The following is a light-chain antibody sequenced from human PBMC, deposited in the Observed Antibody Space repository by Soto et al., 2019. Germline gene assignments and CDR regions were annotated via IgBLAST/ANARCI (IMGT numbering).Light chain of an antibody. V-gene: IGKV3-15*01. J-gene: IGKJ2*01. CDR1: QSVGTK. Sequence: EILMTQSPATLSVSPGEGATLACRASQSVGTKLAWYQQKPGQAPMLLIFGVSTRATGVPARFSGSGSATDFSITISSLASEDFAVYYCQQYSDWPPEYTFGQGNKVEIK. CDR3: QQYSDWPPEYT. CDR2: GVS.